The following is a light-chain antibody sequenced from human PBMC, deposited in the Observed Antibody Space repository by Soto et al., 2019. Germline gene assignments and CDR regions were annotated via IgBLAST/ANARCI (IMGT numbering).Light chain of an antibody. CDR3: QQCDSSPWT. J-gene: IGKJ1*01. V-gene: IGKV3-20*01. CDR1: QSISSSY. Sequence: EIVLTQSPGTLSLTPGEIATLSFSASQSISSSYLAWYQQKPGQAPRLLIYGARSRAAGIPDRFSGSGSGTDFSLTISRLEPEDFAVYYCQQCDSSPWTFGQGTKVDIK. CDR2: GAR.